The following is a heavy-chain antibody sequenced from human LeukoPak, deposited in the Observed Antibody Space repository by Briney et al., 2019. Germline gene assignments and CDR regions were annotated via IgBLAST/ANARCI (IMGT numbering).Heavy chain of an antibody. D-gene: IGHD3-16*01. CDR2: IYPGDSDT. CDR1: GYSFTTYW. CDR3: ARLWGRGSGLEDAFDI. J-gene: IGHJ3*02. Sequence: GESLKISCKGSGYSFTTYWIGWVRQMPGKGLEWMGIIYPGDSDTRYSPSFQGQVTISADKSISTAYLQWSSLKASDTAMYYCARLWGRGSGLEDAFDIWGQGTMVTVSS. V-gene: IGHV5-51*01.